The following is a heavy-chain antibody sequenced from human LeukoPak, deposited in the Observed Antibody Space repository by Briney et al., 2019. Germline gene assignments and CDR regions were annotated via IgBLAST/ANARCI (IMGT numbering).Heavy chain of an antibody. J-gene: IGHJ4*02. CDR1: GYTFTGYY. CDR2: INPSGGST. Sequence: ASVKVSCKASGYTFTGYYMHWVRQAPGQGLEWMGIINPSGGSTSYAQKFQGRVTMTRDTSTSTVYMELCSLRSEDTAVYYCARAWYYYDSSGPVYYFDYWGQGTLVTVSS. V-gene: IGHV1-46*01. D-gene: IGHD3-22*01. CDR3: ARAWYYYDSSGPVYYFDY.